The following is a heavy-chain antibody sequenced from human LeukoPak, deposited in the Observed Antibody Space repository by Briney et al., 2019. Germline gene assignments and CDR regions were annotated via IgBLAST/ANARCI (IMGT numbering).Heavy chain of an antibody. Sequence: SETLSLTCTVSGGSISSSSYYWGWIRQPPGKGVEWIGRIYYSGSTSYNPSLNSRVTISVDTSKNQFSLKLSSVTAADTAVYYCARLEMASITYWGQGTLVTVSS. J-gene: IGHJ4*02. CDR2: IYYSGST. CDR3: ARLEMASITY. D-gene: IGHD5-24*01. V-gene: IGHV4-39*01. CDR1: GGSISSSSYY.